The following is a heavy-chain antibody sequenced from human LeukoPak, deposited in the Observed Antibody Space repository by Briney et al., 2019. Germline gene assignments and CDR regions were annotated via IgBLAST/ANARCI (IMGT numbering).Heavy chain of an antibody. Sequence: GGSLRLSCAASGFTFSSYWMHWVRQAPGKGLMWVSGINTDGSSTMYADSVKGRFTIYRDNAKNTLYLQMNSLRGEDTAVYHCYGGNAEHWGQGTLVTVSS. CDR1: GFTFSSYW. J-gene: IGHJ1*01. CDR3: YGGNAEH. D-gene: IGHD4-23*01. V-gene: IGHV3-74*03. CDR2: INTDGSST.